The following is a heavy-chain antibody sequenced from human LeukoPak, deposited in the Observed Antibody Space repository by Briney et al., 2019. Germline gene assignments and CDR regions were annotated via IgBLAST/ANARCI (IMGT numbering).Heavy chain of an antibody. CDR3: ARAVFCGGDCYSAHYYYYGMDV. D-gene: IGHD2-21*02. Sequence: SETLSLTCTVSGGSISSYYWSWIRQPPGKGLEWIGYIYYSGSTNYNPSLKSRVTISVDTSKNQFSLKLSSVTAADTAVYYCARAVFCGGDCYSAHYYYYGMDVWGQGTTVTVSS. V-gene: IGHV4-59*01. CDR1: GGSISSYY. J-gene: IGHJ6*02. CDR2: IYYSGST.